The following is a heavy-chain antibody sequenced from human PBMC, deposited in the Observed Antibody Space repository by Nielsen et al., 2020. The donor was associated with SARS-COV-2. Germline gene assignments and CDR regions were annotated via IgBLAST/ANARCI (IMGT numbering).Heavy chain of an antibody. Sequence: GESLKISCAASAFTFSTYWMHWVRQAPGKGLVWVSRINSDGSSTSYADSVKGRFTISRDNAKNTLYLQMNSLRAEDTAVYYCARFANYYGMDVWGQGTTVTVSS. CDR2: INSDGSST. J-gene: IGHJ6*02. CDR3: ARFANYYGMDV. CDR1: AFTFSTYW. V-gene: IGHV3-74*01.